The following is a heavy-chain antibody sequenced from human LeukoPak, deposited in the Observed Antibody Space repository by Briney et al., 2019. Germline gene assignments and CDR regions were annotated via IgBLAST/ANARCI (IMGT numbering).Heavy chain of an antibody. Sequence: ASVKVSCKASGYTFTSYGISWVRQAPGQGLEWMGWISAYNGNTNYAQKLQGRVTMTTDTSTSTAYMELRSLRSDDTAVYYCARARDMGHDYGDPAGYYGMDVWGQGTTVTVSS. CDR2: ISAYNGNT. CDR1: GYTFTSYG. V-gene: IGHV1-18*01. D-gene: IGHD4-17*01. J-gene: IGHJ6*02. CDR3: ARARDMGHDYGDPAGYYGMDV.